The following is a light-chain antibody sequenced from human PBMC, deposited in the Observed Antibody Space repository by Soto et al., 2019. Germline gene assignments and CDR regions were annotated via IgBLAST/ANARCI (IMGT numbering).Light chain of an antibody. CDR1: QSVISN. Sequence: EIVMTQSPATLSVSPGERATLSCRTSQSVISNYLAWYQQKPGQAPRLLIYGISTRATGIPARFSGSGSGTEFTLIISSLQSEDFAVYYCQQYFSWPLTFGQGTRLEMK. V-gene: IGKV3-15*01. CDR2: GIS. CDR3: QQYFSWPLT. J-gene: IGKJ5*01.